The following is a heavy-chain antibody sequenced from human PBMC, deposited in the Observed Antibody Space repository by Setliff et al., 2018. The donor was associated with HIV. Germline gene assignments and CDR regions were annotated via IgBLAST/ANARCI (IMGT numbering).Heavy chain of an antibody. CDR3: AKGVKFLDP. J-gene: IGHJ5*02. Sequence: GGSLRLSCAASGFMFRNYAVHWVRQAPGKGPEWVAVISYDGRSKFYADSAQGRFTISRDNSNNILFLQMNSLLAEDTAVYYCAKGVKFLDPWGQGTLVTVSS. CDR1: GFMFRNYA. CDR2: ISYDGRSK. D-gene: IGHD3-16*01. V-gene: IGHV3-30*14.